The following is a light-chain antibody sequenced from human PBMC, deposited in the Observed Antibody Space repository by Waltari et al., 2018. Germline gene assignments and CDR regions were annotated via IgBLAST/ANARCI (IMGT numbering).Light chain of an antibody. Sequence: IVLTQSPGSLSSSPGERVTLSCGASQSVSRALAWYQQKPGQAPRLLIFGASNRATGIPDRFSGSGSETDFSLTISRLEPEDFAVYYCQHYVRLPATFGRGTKVEIK. CDR1: QSVSRA. V-gene: IGKV3-20*01. CDR2: GAS. CDR3: QHYVRLPAT. J-gene: IGKJ1*01.